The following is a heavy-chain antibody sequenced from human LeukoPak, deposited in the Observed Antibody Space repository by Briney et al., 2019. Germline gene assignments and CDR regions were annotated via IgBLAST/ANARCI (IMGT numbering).Heavy chain of an antibody. J-gene: IGHJ3*02. V-gene: IGHV4-39*01. Sequence: PSETLSLTCTVSGGSISSSSYYWGWIRQPPGKGLEWIGSIYYSGSTYYNPSLKSRVTISVDTSKNQFSLKLSSVTAADTAVYYCARRAGVVVVAASEAFDIWGQGTMVTVSS. CDR2: IYYSGST. CDR3: ARRAGVVVVAASEAFDI. CDR1: GGSISSSSYY. D-gene: IGHD2-15*01.